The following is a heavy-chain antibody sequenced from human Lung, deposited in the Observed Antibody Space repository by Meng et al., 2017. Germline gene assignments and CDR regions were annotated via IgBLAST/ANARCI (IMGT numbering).Heavy chain of an antibody. Sequence: VQSGAGVKKPGASVKVSCTPSGYNFPDYYIHWVRRAPGQGLEWMGRINPKSGDTHYAQKFQARVTMTGDTSISTAYMELSGLRSDDTAMYYCARDEDISAAGKLFGDYWGQGTLVTVSS. CDR1: GYNFPDYY. CDR3: ARDEDISAAGKLFGDY. CDR2: INPKSGDT. J-gene: IGHJ4*02. D-gene: IGHD6-25*01. V-gene: IGHV1-2*06.